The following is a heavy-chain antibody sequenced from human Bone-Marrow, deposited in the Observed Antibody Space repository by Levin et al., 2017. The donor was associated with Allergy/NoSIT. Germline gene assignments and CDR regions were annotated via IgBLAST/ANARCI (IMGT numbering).Heavy chain of an antibody. CDR2: IYASGST. D-gene: IGHD1-7*01. CDR1: GGSISSYY. J-gene: IGHJ6*02. CDR3: ARESGTSYRAMDV. V-gene: IGHV4-4*07. Sequence: SETLSLSCTVSGGSISSYYWSWIRQPAGKGLEWIGRIYASGSTNYNPSLNSRVTMSVDTSKNQFSLNLTSVTAADTAMYYCARESGTSYRAMDVWGQGTTVTVSS.